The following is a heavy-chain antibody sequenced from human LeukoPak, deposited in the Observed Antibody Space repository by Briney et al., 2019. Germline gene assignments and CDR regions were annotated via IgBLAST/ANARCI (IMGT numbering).Heavy chain of an antibody. CDR2: IYTSGST. CDR1: GGSISSYY. D-gene: IGHD2-15*01. CDR3: ARVGGLHALSLHTVVDY. J-gene: IGHJ4*02. Sequence: SETLSLTCTVSGGSISSYYWSWIQQPAGKGLEWIGRIYTSGSTNYNPSLKSRVTMSVDTSKNQFSLKLSSVTAADTAVYYCARVGGLHALSLHTVVDYWGQGTLVTVSS. V-gene: IGHV4-4*07.